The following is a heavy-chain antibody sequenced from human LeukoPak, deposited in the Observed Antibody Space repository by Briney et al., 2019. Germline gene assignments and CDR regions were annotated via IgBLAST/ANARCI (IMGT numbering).Heavy chain of an antibody. D-gene: IGHD3-22*01. CDR1: GFTFSNYS. CDR2: ISSSSSTI. V-gene: IGHV3-48*01. Sequence: GGSLRLSCAASGFTFSNYSMNWVRQAPGKGLEWVSYISSSSSTIYYADSVKGRFTISRDNAKNSLYLQMNSLRAEDTAVYYCVRRHYYDSSGAFDYWGQGTLVTVSS. CDR3: VRRHYYDSSGAFDY. J-gene: IGHJ4*02.